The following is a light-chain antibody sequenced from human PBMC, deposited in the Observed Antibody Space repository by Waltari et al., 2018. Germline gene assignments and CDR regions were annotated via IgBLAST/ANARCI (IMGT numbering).Light chain of an antibody. CDR3: QQYYITPPVT. V-gene: IGKV4-1*01. J-gene: IGKJ3*01. Sequence: IVMTQSPDSLVVSLGERATLNCKSSQSLLYSSNNKNSLAWYQQKPGQPPKLLIYWASTRESGVPERFSGSGSGTEFTLTISSLQAEDVAVYYCQQYYITPPVTFGPGTKVDIK. CDR1: QSLLYSSNNKNS. CDR2: WAS.